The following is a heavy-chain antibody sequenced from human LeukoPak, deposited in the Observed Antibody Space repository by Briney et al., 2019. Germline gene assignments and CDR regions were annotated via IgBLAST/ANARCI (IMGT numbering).Heavy chain of an antibody. J-gene: IGHJ6*02. CDR3: ARDMVSGYDYHYYYGMDV. D-gene: IGHD5-12*01. V-gene: IGHV4-59*01. Sequence: PSETLSLTCTVSGGSISSCYWSWIRQPPGKGLEWIGYIYYSGGTNYNPSLKSRVTISVDTSKNQFSLKLSSVTAADTAVYYCARDMVSGYDYHYYYGMDVWGQGTTVTVSS. CDR2: IYYSGGT. CDR1: GGSISSCY.